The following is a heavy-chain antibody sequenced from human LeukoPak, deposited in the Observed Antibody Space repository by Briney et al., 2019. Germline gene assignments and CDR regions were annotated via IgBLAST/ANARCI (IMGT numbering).Heavy chain of an antibody. V-gene: IGHV3-30*03. CDR2: ISYDGSNK. Sequence: PGRSLRLSCAASGFTFSSSGMHWVRQAPGKGLEWVAVISYDGSNKYYADSVKGRFTFSRDNSKNTLYLQMNSLRAEDTAVYYCARRRQQWLAIDYWGQGTLVTVSS. CDR1: GFTFSSSG. D-gene: IGHD6-19*01. J-gene: IGHJ4*02. CDR3: ARRRQQWLAIDY.